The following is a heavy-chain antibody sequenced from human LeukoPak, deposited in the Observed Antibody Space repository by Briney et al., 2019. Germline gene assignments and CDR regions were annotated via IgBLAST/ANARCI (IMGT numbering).Heavy chain of an antibody. CDR1: GFTFSSYA. CDR2: ISGSGGST. D-gene: IGHD2-2*01. Sequence: PGGSLRLSCAASGFTFSSYAMSWVRQAPGKGLEWVSAISGSGGSTYYADSVKGRFTISRDNSKNTLYLQMNSLRAEDTAVYYCAKRARDIVVVPALEDSWYFDLWGRGTLVTVSS. CDR3: AKRARDIVVVPALEDSWYFDL. V-gene: IGHV3-23*01. J-gene: IGHJ2*01.